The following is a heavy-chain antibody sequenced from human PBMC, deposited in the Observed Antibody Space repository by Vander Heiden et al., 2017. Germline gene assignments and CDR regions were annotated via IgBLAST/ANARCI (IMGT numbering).Heavy chain of an antibody. V-gene: IGHV3-21*01. J-gene: IGHJ6*02. CDR3: ARGPEADYGDHWYYYGMDV. D-gene: IGHD4-17*01. Sequence: EVQLVESGGGLVKPGGSLRLSCAASGFTFSSYSMNWVRQAPGKGLEWVSSISSSSSYIYYADSVKGRFTISRDNAKNSLYLQMNSLRAEDTAVYYCARGPEADYGDHWYYYGMDVWGQGPTVTVSS. CDR1: GFTFSSYS. CDR2: ISSSSSYI.